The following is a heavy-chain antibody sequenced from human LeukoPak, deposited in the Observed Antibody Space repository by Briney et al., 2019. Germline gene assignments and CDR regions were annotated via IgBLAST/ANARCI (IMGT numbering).Heavy chain of an antibody. CDR3: ARDSGIAPAGYYHYYGMDV. CDR2: IKQDGSEK. V-gene: IGHV3-7*01. Sequence: GGSLRLSCAASGFTFSSYWMSWVRLAPGKGLEWVASIKQDGSEKYYVDSVKGRFTISRDNAKKSLFLQMNSLRAEDTAVYYCARDSGIAPAGYYHYYGMDVWGQGTTVTVSS. D-gene: IGHD6-13*01. CDR1: GFTFSSYW. J-gene: IGHJ6*02.